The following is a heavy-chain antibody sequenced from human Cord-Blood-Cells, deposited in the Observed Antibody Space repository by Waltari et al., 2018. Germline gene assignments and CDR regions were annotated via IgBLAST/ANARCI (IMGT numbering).Heavy chain of an antibody. CDR2: IYYSGST. V-gene: IGHV4-39*01. D-gene: IGHD6-6*01. J-gene: IGHJ5*02. CDR3: ARSKLVWFDP. Sequence: QLQLQESGPGLVKPSETLSLTCTVSGGSISSSSYYWGWIRQPPGKGLEWMGSIYYSGSTYYNPSLKSRVTISVDTSKNQFSLKLSSVTATDTAVYYCARSKLVWFDPWGQGTLVTVSS. CDR1: GGSISSSSYY.